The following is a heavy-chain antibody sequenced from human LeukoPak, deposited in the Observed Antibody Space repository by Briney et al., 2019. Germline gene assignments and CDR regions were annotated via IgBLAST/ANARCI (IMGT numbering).Heavy chain of an antibody. V-gene: IGHV3-30-3*01. CDR2: ISYDGSNK. CDR1: GFTFSSYA. Sequence: GRSPRLSCAASGFTFSSYAMHWVRQAPGKGLEWVAVISYDGSNKYYADSVKGRFTISRDNSKNTLYLQMNSLRAEDTAVYYCAQRLTLDYWGQGTLVTVSS. CDR3: AQRLTLDY. J-gene: IGHJ4*02. D-gene: IGHD6-25*01.